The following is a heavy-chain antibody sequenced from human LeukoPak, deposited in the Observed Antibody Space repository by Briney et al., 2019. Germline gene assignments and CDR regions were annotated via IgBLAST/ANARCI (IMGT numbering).Heavy chain of an antibody. CDR1: GGTFSSYA. Sequence: SVKVSCKASGGTFSSYAISWVRQAPGQGLEWMGGIIPIFRTANYAQKFQGRVTITTDESTSTAYMELSSLRSEDTSVYYCEREHWYYDFWSCYLPNYFDYLGQGTLVTVSS. CDR2: IIPIFRTA. D-gene: IGHD3-3*01. J-gene: IGHJ4*02. CDR3: EREHWYYDFWSCYLPNYFDY. V-gene: IGHV1-69*05.